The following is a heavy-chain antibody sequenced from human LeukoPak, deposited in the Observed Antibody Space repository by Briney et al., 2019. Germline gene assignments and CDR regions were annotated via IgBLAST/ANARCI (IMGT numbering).Heavy chain of an antibody. CDR2: ISHTDTI. J-gene: IGHJ6*03. CDR3: ATGNYYYYMDV. Sequence: SETLSLTCTVSGGSVSSYYWNWVRQTPGKGLEWIGYISHTDTIAYGPSLRSRVTMSLDTSKNQFSLKLSSVTAAGTAVYYCATGNYYYYMDVWGKGTTVTVSS. V-gene: IGHV4-59*02. CDR1: GGSVSSYY.